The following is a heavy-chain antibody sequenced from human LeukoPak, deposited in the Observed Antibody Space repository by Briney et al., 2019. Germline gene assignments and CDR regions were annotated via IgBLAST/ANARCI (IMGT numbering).Heavy chain of an antibody. D-gene: IGHD6-19*01. CDR2: IPYDGFNP. J-gene: IGHJ4*02. CDR1: GXTFSNYG. V-gene: IGHV3-30*18. CDR3: AKVKEMYSSGSYYFDY. Sequence: GGSPRLSCAASGXTFSNYGLHWVRQAPGKGLESVGVIPYDGFNPYYADSVKGRFTISRDNSKNTLWLQMNSLRAEDTAVYYCAKVKEMYSSGSYYFDYWGQGTLVTVSS.